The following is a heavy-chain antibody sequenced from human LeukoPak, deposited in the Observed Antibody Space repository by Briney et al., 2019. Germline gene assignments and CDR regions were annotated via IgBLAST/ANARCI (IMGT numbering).Heavy chain of an antibody. D-gene: IGHD3-22*01. CDR1: GYTFTGYY. CDR2: INPNSGGT. V-gene: IGHV1-2*02. J-gene: IGHJ4*02. Sequence: ASVKVSCKASGYTFTGYYMHWVRQAPGQGLEWMGWINPNSGGTNYAQKFQGRVTMTRDTSISTAYMELSRLRSDDTAVYYCARDQGDSSGYYHDYWGQGTLVTVSS. CDR3: ARDQGDSSGYYHDY.